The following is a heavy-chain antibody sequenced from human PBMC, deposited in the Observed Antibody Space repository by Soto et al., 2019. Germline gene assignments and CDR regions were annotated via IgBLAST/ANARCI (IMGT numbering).Heavy chain of an antibody. CDR1: GGSMIGFF. V-gene: IGHV4-4*07. CDR3: AREEQVGYFDY. Sequence: SETLSLTCTVSGGSMIGFFWSWIRQPAGKGLEWIGRIYTSGNTNYNPSLKSRVAMSVDTSENLFSLKLSSVTAADTAVYFCAREEQVGYFDYWGQGTLVTVSS. CDR2: IYTSGNT. D-gene: IGHD6-6*01. J-gene: IGHJ4*02.